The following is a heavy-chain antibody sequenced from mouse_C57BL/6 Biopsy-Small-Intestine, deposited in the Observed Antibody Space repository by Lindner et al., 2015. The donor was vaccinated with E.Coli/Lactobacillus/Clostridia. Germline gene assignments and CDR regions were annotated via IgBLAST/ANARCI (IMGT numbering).Heavy chain of an antibody. CDR3: ADGVFDY. J-gene: IGHJ2*01. Sequence: VQLQESGAELMKPGASVKLSCEATGYTFTVYWIAWVKQRPGHGLEWIGEILPGTGSINYNGKFKGKATFTADASSNTAYMQLSSLTTEDSAIYYCADGVFDYWGQGTTLTVSS. CDR2: ILPGTGSI. V-gene: IGHV1-9*01. CDR1: GYTFTVYW. D-gene: IGHD2-3*01.